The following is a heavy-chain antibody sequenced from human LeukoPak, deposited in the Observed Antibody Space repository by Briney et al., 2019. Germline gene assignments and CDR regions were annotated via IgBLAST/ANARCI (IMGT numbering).Heavy chain of an antibody. CDR2: IIPIFGTA. J-gene: IGHJ6*03. CDR1: GGTFSSYA. CDR3: ARVSIAAAGRDYYYYYYMDV. V-gene: IGHV1-69*05. D-gene: IGHD6-13*01. Sequence: ASVKVSCKASGGTFSSYAISWVRQAPGQGLEWMGGIIPIFGTANYAQKFQGRVTITMDESTSTAYMELSSLRSEDTAVYYCARVSIAAAGRDYYYYYYMDVWGKGTTVTVSS.